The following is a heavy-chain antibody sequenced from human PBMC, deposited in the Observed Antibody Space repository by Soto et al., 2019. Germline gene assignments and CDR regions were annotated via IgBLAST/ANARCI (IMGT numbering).Heavy chain of an antibody. CDR2: ISYDGSNK. D-gene: IGHD2-15*01. J-gene: IGHJ3*02. V-gene: IGHV3-30*18. CDR3: AKENLYGVVTLAAFDI. CDR1: GFTFSSYG. Sequence: GGALRLSCAASGFTFSSYGMHWVRQAPGKGLEWVAVISYDGSNKYYADSVKGRFTISRDNSKNTLYLQMNSLRAEDTAVYYCAKENLYGVVTLAAFDIWGQGTMVTVSS.